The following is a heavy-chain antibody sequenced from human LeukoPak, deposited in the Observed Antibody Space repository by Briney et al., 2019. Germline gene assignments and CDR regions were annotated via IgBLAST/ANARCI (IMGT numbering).Heavy chain of an antibody. D-gene: IGHD6-19*01. V-gene: IGHV3-23*01. CDR2: ISGSGRSS. Sequence: PGGSLRLSCAASGFTFSTYALSWVRQAPGKGLEWVSGISGSGRSSYFADSVKGRFTISRDNSKNTLYLQMNSLRAEDTAVYYCAKDRYTSGHDAFDIWGQGTMVTVSS. CDR1: GFTFSTYA. CDR3: AKDRYTSGHDAFDI. J-gene: IGHJ3*02.